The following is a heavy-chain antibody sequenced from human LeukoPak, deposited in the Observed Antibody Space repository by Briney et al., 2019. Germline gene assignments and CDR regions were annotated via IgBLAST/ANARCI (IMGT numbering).Heavy chain of an antibody. CDR2: MYPNSGNT. D-gene: IGHD3-10*01. CDR1: GYPFPSYD. J-gene: IGHJ3*02. Sequence: SVKISCKASGYPFPSYDINWVRQATGQGLGWMGWMYPNSGNTGYAQKFQGRVTMTRNTSISTAYMELSSLRSEDTAVYYCARGEVLLWFGELAAFDIWGQGTMVTVSS. V-gene: IGHV1-8*02. CDR3: ARGEVLLWFGELAAFDI.